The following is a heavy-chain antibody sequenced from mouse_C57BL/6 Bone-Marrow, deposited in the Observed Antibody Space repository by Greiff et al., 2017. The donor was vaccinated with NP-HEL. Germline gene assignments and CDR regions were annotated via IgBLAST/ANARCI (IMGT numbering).Heavy chain of an antibody. D-gene: IGHD2-5*01. Sequence: LQESGAELVRPGTSVKVSCKASGYAFTNYLIEWVKQRPGQGLEWIGVINPGSGGTNYNEKFKGKATLTADKSSSTAYMQLSSLTSEDSAVYFCARSSNYDWYFDVWGTGTTVTVSS. J-gene: IGHJ1*03. CDR1: GYAFTNYL. CDR2: INPGSGGT. CDR3: ARSSNYDWYFDV. V-gene: IGHV1-54*01.